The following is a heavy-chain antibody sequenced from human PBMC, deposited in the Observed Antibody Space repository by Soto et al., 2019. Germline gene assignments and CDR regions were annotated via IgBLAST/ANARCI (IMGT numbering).Heavy chain of an antibody. CDR3: AHGVFGGFLNYYDY. D-gene: IGHD2-15*01. CDR2: VYWDDDR. Sequence: SGPTLVNPTQTLTLTCTFSGFPLNTSGEGVAWNRQPPGKALEWLALVYWDDDRRYRPSLNNRLTITKDTSRTQVVLTMTNMDPADTATYFCAHGVFGGFLNYYDYWGQGTLVTVSS. CDR1: GFPLNTSGEG. J-gene: IGHJ4*02. V-gene: IGHV2-5*02.